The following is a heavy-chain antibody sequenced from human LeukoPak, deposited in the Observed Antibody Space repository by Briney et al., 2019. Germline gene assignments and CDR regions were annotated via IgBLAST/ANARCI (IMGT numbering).Heavy chain of an antibody. CDR3: AKDRDGYNDDS. CDR2: ISYDGSNK. D-gene: IGHD5-24*01. J-gene: IGHJ4*02. Sequence: GGSLRLSCAASGFTFSSYGMHWVRQAPGKGREWVAFISYDGSNKYYAESVKGRFTISRDNSKNTLYLQMNSLRAEDTAVYYCAKDRDGYNDDSWGQGTLVTVSS. V-gene: IGHV3-30*18. CDR1: GFTFSSYG.